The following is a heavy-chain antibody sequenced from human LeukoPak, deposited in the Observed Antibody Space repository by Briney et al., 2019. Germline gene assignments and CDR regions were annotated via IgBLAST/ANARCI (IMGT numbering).Heavy chain of an antibody. CDR1: GGSISSSSYY. CDR3: ARGPRYYFDY. Sequence: ASETLSLTCTVSGGSISSSSYYWGWIRQPPGKGLEWIGSIYYSGSTYYNPSLKSRVTISVDTSKNQFSLELSSVTAADTAVYYCARGPRYYFDYWGQGTLVTVSS. CDR2: IYYSGST. V-gene: IGHV4-39*01. J-gene: IGHJ4*02.